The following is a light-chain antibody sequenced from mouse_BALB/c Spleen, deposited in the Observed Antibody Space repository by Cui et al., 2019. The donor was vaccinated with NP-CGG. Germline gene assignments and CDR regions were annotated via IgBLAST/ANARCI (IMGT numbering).Light chain of an antibody. CDR1: ENIYYS. CDR3: KQAYDVPT. Sequence: DIQMTQSPASLAAPVGETVTITCRASENIYYSLEWYQQKQGKSPQLLVYNANSLEDGVPSRFIGSGSGTQYSMKINSMQPEDTATYFCKQAYDVPTFGGGTKLEIK. V-gene: IGKV12-38*01. CDR2: NAN. J-gene: IGKJ2*01.